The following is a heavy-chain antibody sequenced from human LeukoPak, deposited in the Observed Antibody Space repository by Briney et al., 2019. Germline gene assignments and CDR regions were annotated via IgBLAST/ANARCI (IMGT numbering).Heavy chain of an antibody. D-gene: IGHD5-12*01. V-gene: IGHV4-59*01. CDR3: ARGPGAGYDYYFDY. CDR2: IYYSGST. CDR1: GGSISSYY. Sequence: SETLSLTCTVSGGSISSYYWSWIRQPPGKGLEWIGYIYYSGSTNYNPSLKSRVTISVDTSKNQFSLKLSSVTAADTAVYYCARGPGAGYDYYFDYWGQGTLVTVSS. J-gene: IGHJ4*02.